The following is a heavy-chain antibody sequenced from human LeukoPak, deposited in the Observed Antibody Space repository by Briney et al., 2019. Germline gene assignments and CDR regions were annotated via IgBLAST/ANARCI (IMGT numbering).Heavy chain of an antibody. D-gene: IGHD3-10*01. CDR3: ARAKGVRGVIGYNWFDP. Sequence: GASVKVSCKASGYTFTSYGISRVRQAPGQGLEWMGWISAYNGNTNYAQKLQGRVTMTTDTSTSTAYMELRSLRSDDTAVYYCARAKGVRGVIGYNWFDPWGQGTLVTVSS. J-gene: IGHJ5*02. V-gene: IGHV1-18*04. CDR2: ISAYNGNT. CDR1: GYTFTSYG.